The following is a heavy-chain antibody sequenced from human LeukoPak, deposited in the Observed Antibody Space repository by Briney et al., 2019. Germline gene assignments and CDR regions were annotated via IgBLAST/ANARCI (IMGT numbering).Heavy chain of an antibody. Sequence: RSETLAVACTVSGGAISGSGDYGGSVRQPPGEGMEWTASIYYSGRTYDNPSLKSRVTISVDTSKNQLSLKLSSLTAAVTAVHHCARYAYSGRYYGLSWFDPWGQGTLVTVPS. CDR1: GGAISGSGDY. CDR3: ARYAYSGRYYGLSWFDP. D-gene: IGHD1-26*01. CDR2: IYYSGRT. V-gene: IGHV4-39*01. J-gene: IGHJ5*01.